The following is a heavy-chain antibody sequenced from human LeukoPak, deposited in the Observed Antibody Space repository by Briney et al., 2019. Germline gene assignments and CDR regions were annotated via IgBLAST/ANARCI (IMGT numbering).Heavy chain of an antibody. CDR2: INPKNGAT. CDR1: GYTFTGYY. D-gene: IGHD3-10*01. V-gene: IGHV1-2*02. J-gene: IGHJ5*02. Sequence: GASVKVSCKASGYTFTGYYIHWVRQAPGQGLEWMGWINPKNGATNYAQKFQGRVTMTRDTSISTAYMELSRLRSDDTAVYYCAGQGITMVRGVIINGNWFDPWGQGTVVSVSS. CDR3: AGQGITMVRGVIINGNWFDP.